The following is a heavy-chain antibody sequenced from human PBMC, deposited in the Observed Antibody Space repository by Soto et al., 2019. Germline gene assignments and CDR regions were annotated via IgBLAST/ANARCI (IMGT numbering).Heavy chain of an antibody. CDR2: IFYSGST. CDR1: GGSISSGGYS. Sequence: QVQLQESGPGLVKPSQTLSLTCTVSGGSISSGGYSWSWIRQHPGKGLEWIGYIFYSGSTACNPSLKSRVTISVDTSKNQFSLKVSSVTAADTAVYYCARGVLHWGQGTLVTVSS. V-gene: IGHV4-31*03. J-gene: IGHJ4*02. CDR3: ARGVLH.